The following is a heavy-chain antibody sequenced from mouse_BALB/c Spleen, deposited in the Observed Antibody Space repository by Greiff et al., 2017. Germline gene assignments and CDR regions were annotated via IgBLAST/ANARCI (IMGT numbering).Heavy chain of an antibody. CDR1: GFNIKDTY. CDR3: ARSGTGGFAY. J-gene: IGHJ3*01. Sequence: VQLQQSGAELVKPGASVKLSCTASGFNIKDTYMHWVKQRPEQGLEWIGRIDPYDSETHYNQKFKDKAILTVDKSSSTAYMQLSSLTSEDSAVYYCARSGTGGFAYWGQGTLVTVSA. D-gene: IGHD4-1*01. CDR2: IDPYDSET. V-gene: IGHV14-3*02.